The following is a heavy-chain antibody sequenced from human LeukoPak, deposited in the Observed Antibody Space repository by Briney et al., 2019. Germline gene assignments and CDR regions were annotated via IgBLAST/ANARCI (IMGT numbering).Heavy chain of an antibody. CDR1: GYTFTSYD. CDR3: ARFYCDHIAAAGTLIDY. D-gene: IGHD6-13*01. CDR2: ISAYNGNT. J-gene: IGHJ4*02. V-gene: IGHV1-18*01. Sequence: ASVKVSCKASGYTFTSYDINWVRQAPGQGLEWMGWISAYNGNTNYAQKLQGRVTMTTDTSTSTAYMELRSLRSDDTAVYYCARFYCDHIAAAGTLIDYWGQGTLVTVSS.